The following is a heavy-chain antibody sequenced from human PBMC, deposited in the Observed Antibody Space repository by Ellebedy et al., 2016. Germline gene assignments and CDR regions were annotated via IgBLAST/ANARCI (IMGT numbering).Heavy chain of an antibody. V-gene: IGHV3-48*04. CDR2: ISSSSSTI. CDR1: GFTFSSYS. D-gene: IGHD6-13*01. J-gene: IGHJ6*02. Sequence: GESLKISXAASGFTFSSYSMNWVRQAPGKGLEWVSYISSSSSTIYYADSVKGRFTISRDNAKNSLYLQMNSLRAEDTAVYYCAREYSSSWYGDYYYYYGMDVWGQGTTVTVSS. CDR3: AREYSSSWYGDYYYYYGMDV.